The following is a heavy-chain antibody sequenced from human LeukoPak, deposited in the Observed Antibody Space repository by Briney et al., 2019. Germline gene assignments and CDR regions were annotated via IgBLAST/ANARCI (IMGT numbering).Heavy chain of an antibody. CDR1: GYSISSGYY. CDR2: IYHSGST. CDR3: ARAKDYGDYGE. Sequence: SETLSLTCAVSGYSISSGYYWGCIRQPPGKGLEWIGSIYHSGSTYYNPSLKSRVTISVDTSKNQFSLKLSSVTAADTAVYYCARAKDYGDYGEWGQGTLVTVSS. D-gene: IGHD4-17*01. V-gene: IGHV4-38-2*01. J-gene: IGHJ4*02.